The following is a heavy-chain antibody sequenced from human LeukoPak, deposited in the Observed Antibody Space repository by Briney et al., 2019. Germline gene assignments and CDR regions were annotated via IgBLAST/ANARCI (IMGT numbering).Heavy chain of an antibody. D-gene: IGHD2-2*01. CDR3: ARGGSMVSYYYYMDV. CDR2: TSGNS. V-gene: IGHV4-4*07. J-gene: IGHJ6*03. CDR1: GGSISNYY. Sequence: SETLSLTCTVSGGSISNYYWSWIRQPAGKGLEWIGHTSGNSNHNPSLKSRVTMSVDTSKNQFSLKLSSVTAADTAVYYCARGGSMVSYYYYMDVWGKGTTVTVSS.